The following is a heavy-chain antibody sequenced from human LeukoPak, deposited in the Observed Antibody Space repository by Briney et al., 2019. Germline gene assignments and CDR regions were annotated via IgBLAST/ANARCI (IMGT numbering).Heavy chain of an antibody. J-gene: IGHJ4*02. CDR1: GFTFSSYS. V-gene: IGHV3-48*01. CDR3: ARSGGYNWM. Sequence: GGSLRLSCAASGFTFSSYSMNWVRQAPGKGLEWVSYISNSGSTIYYADSVKGRFTISRDNAKNSLYLQMNSLRAEDTAVYYCARSGGYNWMWGQGTLVTVSS. CDR2: ISNSGSTI. D-gene: IGHD5-12*01.